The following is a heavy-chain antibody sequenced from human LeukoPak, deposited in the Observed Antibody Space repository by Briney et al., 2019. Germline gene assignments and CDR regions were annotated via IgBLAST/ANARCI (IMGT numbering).Heavy chain of an antibody. CDR3: ARAPGRLGNFDY. V-gene: IGHV3-30*04. CDR2: ISYDGSNK. CDR1: GFTFSSYA. D-gene: IGHD5/OR15-5a*01. Sequence: PGRSLRLSCAASGFTFSSYAMHWVRQAPGKGLEWVAVISYDGSNKYYADSVKGRFTISRDNSKNTLYLQMNSLRAEDTAVYYCARAPGRLGNFDYWGQGTLVTVSS. J-gene: IGHJ4*02.